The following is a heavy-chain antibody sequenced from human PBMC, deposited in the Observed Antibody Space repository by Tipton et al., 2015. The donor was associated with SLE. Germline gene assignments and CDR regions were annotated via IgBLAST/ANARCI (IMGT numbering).Heavy chain of an antibody. CDR3: ARGAPREKEYYYYYMDV. CDR2: TYYSGST. Sequence: TLSLTCTVSGGSISSYYWSWIRQPPGKGLEWIGYTYYSGSTNYNPSLKSRVTISVDTSKNQFSLKLSSVTAADTAVYYCARGAPREKEYYYYYMDVWGKGTTVTVSS. J-gene: IGHJ6*03. CDR1: GGSISSYY. V-gene: IGHV4-59*01.